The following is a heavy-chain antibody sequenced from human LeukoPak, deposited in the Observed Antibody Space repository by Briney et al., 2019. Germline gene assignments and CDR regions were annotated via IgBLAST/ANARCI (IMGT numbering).Heavy chain of an antibody. J-gene: IGHJ5*02. Sequence: PGGSLRLSCAASGFTFSTYTMNWVRQPPGKGLEWIGEINHSGSTNYNPSLKSRVTISVDTSKNQFSLKLSSVTAADTAVYYCARRTYYYDSSGYQKGYWFDPWGQGTLVTVSS. CDR3: ARRTYYYDSSGYQKGYWFDP. CDR1: GFTFSTYT. CDR2: INHSGST. V-gene: IGHV4-34*01. D-gene: IGHD3-22*01.